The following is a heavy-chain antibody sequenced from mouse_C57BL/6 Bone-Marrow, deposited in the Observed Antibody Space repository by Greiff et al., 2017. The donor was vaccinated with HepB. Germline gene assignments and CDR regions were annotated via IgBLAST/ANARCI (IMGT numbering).Heavy chain of an antibody. CDR2: INPGSGGT. CDR1: GYAFTNYL. Sequence: QVQLKESGAELVRPGTSVKVSCKASGYAFTNYLIEWVKQRPGQGLEWIGVINPGSGGTNYNEKFKGKATLTADKSSTTAYMQLSSLTSEDSAVYFCADSSGGAMYYWGQGTSVTVSS. D-gene: IGHD3-2*02. CDR3: ADSSGGAMYY. V-gene: IGHV1-54*01. J-gene: IGHJ4*01.